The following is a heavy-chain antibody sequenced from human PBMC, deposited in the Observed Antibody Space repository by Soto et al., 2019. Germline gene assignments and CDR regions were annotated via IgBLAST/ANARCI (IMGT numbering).Heavy chain of an antibody. CDR2: ISAYNGNT. J-gene: IGHJ5*02. Sequence: GASVKVSCKASGYTFTSYGISWVRQAPGQGLEWMGWISAYNGNTNYAQKLQGRVTMTTDTSTSIAYMELRSLRSDDTAVYYCAREDDYGSGSYYNNWFDPWGQGTLVTVSS. CDR1: GYTFTSYG. CDR3: AREDDYGSGSYYNNWFDP. D-gene: IGHD3-10*01. V-gene: IGHV1-18*01.